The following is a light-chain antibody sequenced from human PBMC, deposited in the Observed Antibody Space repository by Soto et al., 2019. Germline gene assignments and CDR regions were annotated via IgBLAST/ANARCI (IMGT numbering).Light chain of an antibody. CDR1: SSNIGAGYD. V-gene: IGLV1-40*01. CDR3: QSYDSSLSGWV. Sequence: QSVLTQLPSVSGAPGQRVTISCTGSSSNIGAGYDVHWYQQLPGTAPKLLIYGNSNRPSGVPDRFSGSKSGTSASLAITGLQAEDEADYYCQSYDSSLSGWVFGGGTKLTVL. J-gene: IGLJ3*02. CDR2: GNS.